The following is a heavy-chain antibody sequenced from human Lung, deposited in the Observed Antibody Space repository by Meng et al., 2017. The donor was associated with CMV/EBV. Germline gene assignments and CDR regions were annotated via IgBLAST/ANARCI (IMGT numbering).Heavy chain of an antibody. J-gene: IGHJ4*02. D-gene: IGHD6-6*01. V-gene: IGHV1-2*02. CDR3: ARGTGYSSSSGVY. CDR2: INPNSGGT. CDR1: GYTFTGYY. Sequence: ASVKVSCKASGYTFTGYYMHWVRQAPGQGLEWMGWINPNSGGTNYAQKFQGRVTMTRDTSISTAYMELSRLRSDDTAVYYCARGTGYSSSSGVYWGQGTLVTVSS.